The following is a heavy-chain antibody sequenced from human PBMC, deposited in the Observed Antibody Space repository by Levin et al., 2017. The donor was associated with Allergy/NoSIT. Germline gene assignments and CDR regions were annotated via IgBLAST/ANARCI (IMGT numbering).Heavy chain of an antibody. CDR2: ISWNSGSI. CDR3: AKDMSRDYDFWSGYYKFDY. Sequence: SLKISCAASGFTFDDYAMHWVRQAPGKGLEWVSGISWNSGSIGYADSVKGRFTISRDNAKNSLYLQMNSLRAEDTALYYCAKDMSRDYDFWSGYYKFDYWGQGTLVTVSS. J-gene: IGHJ4*02. CDR1: GFTFDDYA. V-gene: IGHV3-9*01. D-gene: IGHD3-3*01.